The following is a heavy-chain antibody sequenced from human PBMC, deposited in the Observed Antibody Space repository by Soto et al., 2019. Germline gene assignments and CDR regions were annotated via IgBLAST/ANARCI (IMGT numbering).Heavy chain of an antibody. Sequence: EVQLLESGGGLVQPGGSLRLSCTASGFTFSSTAMSWVRQAPGKGLEWVSGIGRGGDRHYADSVRGRFTIPRENSKNTVYLQLNSLRADDTVLYFLTNGGWGSVCDYWCQGTLLTVSS. V-gene: IGHV3-23*01. CDR2: IGRGGDR. CDR1: GFTFSSTA. J-gene: IGHJ4*02. D-gene: IGHD7-27*01. CDR3: TNGGWGSVCDY.